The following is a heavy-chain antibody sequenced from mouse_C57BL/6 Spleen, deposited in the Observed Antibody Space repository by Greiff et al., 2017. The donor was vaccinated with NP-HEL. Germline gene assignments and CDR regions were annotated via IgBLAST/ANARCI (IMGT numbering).Heavy chain of an antibody. CDR3: ARGYRKGYYAMDY. J-gene: IGHJ4*01. V-gene: IGHV1-47*01. CDR1: GYTFTTYP. CDR2: FHPYNDDT. Sequence: QVHVKQSGAELVKPGASVKMSCKASGYTFTTYPIEWMKQNHGKSLEWIGNFHPYNDDTKYNEKFKGKATLTVEKSSSTVYLELSRLTSDDSAVYYCARGYRKGYYAMDYWGQGTSVTVSS. D-gene: IGHD2-14*01.